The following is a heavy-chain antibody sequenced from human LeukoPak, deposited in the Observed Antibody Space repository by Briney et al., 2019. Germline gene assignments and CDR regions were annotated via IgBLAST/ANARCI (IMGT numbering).Heavy chain of an antibody. CDR1: GGSISSGGYS. CDR2: IYYSGST. D-gene: IGHD1-26*01. CDR3: ARDGRYYYAFDI. Sequence: SETLSLTCAVSGGSISSGGYSWSWIRQPPGKGLEWIGYIYYSGSTYFNPSLKSRATISVDTSKNQFSLKLSSVTAADTAVYYCARDGRYYYAFDIWGQGTMVTVSS. J-gene: IGHJ3*02. V-gene: IGHV4-30-4*07.